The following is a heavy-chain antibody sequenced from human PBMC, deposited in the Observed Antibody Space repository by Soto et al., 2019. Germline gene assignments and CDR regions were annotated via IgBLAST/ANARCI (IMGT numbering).Heavy chain of an antibody. D-gene: IGHD6-6*01. CDR2: IYYSGST. CDR3: ASLEYSSSSLDY. J-gene: IGHJ4*02. Sequence: TSETLSLTCTVSGGSISSSSYYWGWIRQPPGKGLEWIGYIYYSGSTNYNPSLKSRVTISVDTSKNQFSLKLSSVTAADTAVYYCASLEYSSSSLDYWGQGTLVTVSS. V-gene: IGHV4-61*05. CDR1: GGSISSSSYY.